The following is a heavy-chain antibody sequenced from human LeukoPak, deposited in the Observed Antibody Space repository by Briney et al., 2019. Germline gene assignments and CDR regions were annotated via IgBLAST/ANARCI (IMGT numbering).Heavy chain of an antibody. Sequence: SETLSLTCTVSGGSISSYYWSWIRQPPGKGLEWIGYIYYSGSTNYNPSLKSRVTISVDTSKNQFSLKLSSVTAADTAVYYCARGLNWGSENWFDPWGQGTLVTVSS. D-gene: IGHD7-27*01. CDR1: GGSISSYY. V-gene: IGHV4-59*01. CDR2: IYYSGST. J-gene: IGHJ5*02. CDR3: ARGLNWGSENWFDP.